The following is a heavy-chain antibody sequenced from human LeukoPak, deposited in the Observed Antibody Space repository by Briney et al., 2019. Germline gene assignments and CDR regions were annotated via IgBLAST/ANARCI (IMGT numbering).Heavy chain of an antibody. Sequence: ASVNVSCKASGYTFTSYPISWVRQAPGQGLEWMGWITTYNGNTNYAQKLQGRVTMTTDTSTSTAYMDLRGLRSDDTAVYYCARGYDYGDYVGDFDYWGPGTLVTVSS. CDR1: GYTFTSYP. D-gene: IGHD4-17*01. CDR2: ITTYNGNT. CDR3: ARGYDYGDYVGDFDY. J-gene: IGHJ4*01. V-gene: IGHV1-18*01.